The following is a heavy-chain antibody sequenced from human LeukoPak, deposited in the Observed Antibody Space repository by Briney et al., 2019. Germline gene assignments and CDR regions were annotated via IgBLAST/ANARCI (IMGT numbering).Heavy chain of an antibody. Sequence: SVKVSCKASGGTFSSYAISWVRQAPGQGLEWMGGIIPIFGTANYAQKFQGRVTITADKSTSTAYMELSSLRSEDTAVYYCARGELEYSSSSGAFDIWGQGTMVTVSS. CDR3: ARGELEYSSSSGAFDI. D-gene: IGHD6-6*01. CDR2: IIPIFGTA. V-gene: IGHV1-69*06. CDR1: GGTFSSYA. J-gene: IGHJ3*02.